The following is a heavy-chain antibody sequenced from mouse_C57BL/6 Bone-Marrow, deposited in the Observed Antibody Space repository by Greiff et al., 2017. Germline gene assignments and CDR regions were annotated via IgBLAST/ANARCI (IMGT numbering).Heavy chain of an antibody. Sequence: QVQLQQSGPGLVAPSQSLSITCTVSGFSLTSYAISWVRQPPGKGLEWLGVIWTGGGTNYNSALKSRLSISKDNSKSQVVLKMNSLQTDDTARYYCARGAKGIYYAMDYWGQGTSVTVSS. CDR1: GFSLTSYA. J-gene: IGHJ4*01. CDR2: IWTGGGT. CDR3: ARGAKGIYYAMDY. V-gene: IGHV2-9-1*01.